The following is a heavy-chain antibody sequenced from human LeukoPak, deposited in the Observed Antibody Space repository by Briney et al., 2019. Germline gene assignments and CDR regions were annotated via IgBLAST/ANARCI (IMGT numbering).Heavy chain of an antibody. Sequence: GGSLRLSCAASGFTLSSYAMSWVRQAPGKGLEWVSAISDSGNTYHADSVKGRFTISRDSSKNTLFLQMNRLRPEDAAVYFCAKDLYSSLSGSEVFDIWGQGTRVTV. D-gene: IGHD3-10*01. CDR2: ISDSGNT. CDR1: GFTLSSYA. CDR3: AKDLYSSLSGSEVFDI. J-gene: IGHJ3*02. V-gene: IGHV3-23*01.